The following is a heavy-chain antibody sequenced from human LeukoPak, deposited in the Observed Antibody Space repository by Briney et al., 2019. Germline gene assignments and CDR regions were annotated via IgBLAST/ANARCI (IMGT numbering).Heavy chain of an antibody. CDR2: LSGYNGDR. Sequence: ASVKVSCKASGYTFTMYGTSWVRQAPGQGLEWMGWLSGYNGDRNYAQKIKARVTMTTDTFTNTAYMELRSLSYHDTAVYYCARDLPYTGSWVGDGLDVWGKGTTVTVSS. CDR3: ARDLPYTGSWVGDGLDV. CDR1: GYTFTMYG. D-gene: IGHD5-12*01. J-gene: IGHJ6*04. V-gene: IGHV1-18*04.